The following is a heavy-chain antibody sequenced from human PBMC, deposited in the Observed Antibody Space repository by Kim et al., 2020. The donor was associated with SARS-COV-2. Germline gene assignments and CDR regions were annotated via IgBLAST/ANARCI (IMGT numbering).Heavy chain of an antibody. CDR2: IYYSGST. Sequence: SETLSLTCTVSGGSISSAGYYWSWIRQHPGKGLEWIGYIYYSGSTYYNPSLKSRVTISVDTSKNQFSLKLSSVTAADTAVYYCARSNDWNYTLYWGQGTLVTVSS. CDR3: ARSNDWNYTLY. V-gene: IGHV4-31*03. CDR1: GGSISSAGYY. D-gene: IGHD1-7*01. J-gene: IGHJ4*02.